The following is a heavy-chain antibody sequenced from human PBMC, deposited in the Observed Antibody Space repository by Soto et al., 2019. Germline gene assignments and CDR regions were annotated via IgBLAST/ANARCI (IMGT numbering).Heavy chain of an antibody. CDR3: AKDGGLISMSDFDL. V-gene: IGHV3-23*01. CDR2: ISGSGGST. J-gene: IGHJ3*01. CDR1: GFTFSNYA. Sequence: GGSLRLSCAASGFTFSNYAMNWVRQAPGKGLEWVSSISGSGGSTFYADSVEGRFTISRDNSKNTLYLQVNSLRVEDTAVYYCAKDGGLISMSDFDLWGQGTMVTVSS. D-gene: IGHD3-3*02.